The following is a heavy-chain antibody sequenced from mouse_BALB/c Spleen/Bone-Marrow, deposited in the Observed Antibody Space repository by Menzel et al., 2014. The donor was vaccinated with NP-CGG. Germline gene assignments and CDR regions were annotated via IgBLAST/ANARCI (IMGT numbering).Heavy chain of an antibody. J-gene: IGHJ4*01. D-gene: IGHD3-2*02. CDR1: GFTFSSYA. CDR2: ISSGGSYT. V-gene: IGHV5-9-4*01. CDR3: ARSPQRDYAMDY. Sequence: EVQLVESGGGLVKPGVSLKLSCAASGFTFSSYAMSWVRQSPEKRLEWVAEISSGGSYTYYPDTVTGRFTISRDNAKNTLYLEMSSLRSEDTAMYYCARSPQRDYAMDYWGKGTSVTVSS.